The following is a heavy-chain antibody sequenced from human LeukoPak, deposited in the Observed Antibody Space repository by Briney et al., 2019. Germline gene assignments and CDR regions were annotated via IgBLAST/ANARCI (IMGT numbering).Heavy chain of an antibody. CDR2: IKQDGSAK. CDR3: VRQYNSSWLQFFDY. D-gene: IGHD6-13*01. CDR1: GLTFSDYW. Sequence: PAGSLRLSCAAAGLTFSDYWMTWVRQAPGKGLEWVANIKQDGSAKYYVGSVQGRFTISRDNAKNSLYLQMNSLRAEDTAIYYCVRQYNSSWLQFFDYWGQGTLVTVSS. J-gene: IGHJ4*02. V-gene: IGHV3-7*04.